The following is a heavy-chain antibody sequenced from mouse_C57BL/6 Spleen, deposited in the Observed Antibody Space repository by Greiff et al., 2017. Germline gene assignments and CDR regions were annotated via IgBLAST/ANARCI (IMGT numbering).Heavy chain of an antibody. CDR2: IDPSDSYT. V-gene: IGHV1-50*01. Sequence: QVQLQQPGAELVKPGASVKLSCKASGYTFTSYWMQWVKQRPGQGLEWIGEIDPSDSYTNYNQKFKGKAKLTVDTSASTASMLLSSLTSEDSAVYYCARAYGSSPYWYFDVWGTGTTVTVSS. D-gene: IGHD1-1*01. CDR1: GYTFTSYW. CDR3: ARAYGSSPYWYFDV. J-gene: IGHJ1*03.